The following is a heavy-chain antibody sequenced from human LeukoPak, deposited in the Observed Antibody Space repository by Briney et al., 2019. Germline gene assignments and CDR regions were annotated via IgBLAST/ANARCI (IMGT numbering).Heavy chain of an antibody. V-gene: IGHV4-34*01. D-gene: IGHD4-23*01. CDR2: INHSGST. CDR1: GGSFSGYY. J-gene: IGHJ4*02. Sequence: KPSETLSLTCAVYGGSFSGYYWSWIRQPPGKGLEWIGEINHSGSTNYNPSLKSRVTISVDTSKNQFSLKLSSVTAADTALYYCARRWFRYYFDYWGQGTLVTVSS. CDR3: ARRWFRYYFDY.